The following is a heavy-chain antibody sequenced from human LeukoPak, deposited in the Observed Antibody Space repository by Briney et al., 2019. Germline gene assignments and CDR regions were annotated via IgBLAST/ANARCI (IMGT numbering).Heavy chain of an antibody. CDR1: GFTFSSYS. CDR3: ARDRVGGGGFDP. CDR2: ISSSSSYI. Sequence: GGSLRLSCAASGFTFSSYSMNWVRQAPGKGLEWVSSISSSSSYIYYADSVKGRFTISRDNAKNSLYPQMNSLRAEDTAVYYCARDRVGGGGFDPWGQGTLVTVSS. D-gene: IGHD3-16*01. V-gene: IGHV3-21*01. J-gene: IGHJ5*02.